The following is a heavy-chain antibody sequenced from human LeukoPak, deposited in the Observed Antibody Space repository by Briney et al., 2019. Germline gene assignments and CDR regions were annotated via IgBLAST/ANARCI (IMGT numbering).Heavy chain of an antibody. D-gene: IGHD2-2*01. CDR3: ARRGSYCSSTSCYYYYYGMDV. J-gene: IGHJ6*02. V-gene: IGHV4-39*01. CDR1: GGSISSSSYS. CDR2: IYYSGST. Sequence: PSETLSLTCTVSGGSISSSSYSWGWIRQPPGKGLEWIGSIYYSGSTYYNPSLKSRVTISVDTSKNQFSLKLSSVTAADTAVYYCARRGSYCSSTSCYYYYYGMDVWGQGTTVTVSS.